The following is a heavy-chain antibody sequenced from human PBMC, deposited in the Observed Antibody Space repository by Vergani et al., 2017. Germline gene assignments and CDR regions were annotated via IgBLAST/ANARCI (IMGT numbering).Heavy chain of an antibody. CDR1: GGPISSGGYS. V-gene: IGHV4-30-2*01. D-gene: IGHD2-2*01. CDR3: AGVGCSSTSCYGYDAFDI. J-gene: IGHJ3*02. CDR2: IYHSGST. Sequence: QLQLQESGSGLVKPSQTLSLTCAVSGGPISSGGYSWSWIRQPPGKGLEWIGYIYHSGSTYYNPSLKSRVTISVDRSKNQFSLKLSSVTAADTAVYYCAGVGCSSTSCYGYDAFDIWGQGTMVTVSS.